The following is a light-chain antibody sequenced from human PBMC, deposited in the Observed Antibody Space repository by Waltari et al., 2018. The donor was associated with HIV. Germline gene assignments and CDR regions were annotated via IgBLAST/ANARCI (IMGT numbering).Light chain of an antibody. CDR2: GNT. J-gene: IGLJ3*02. CDR1: SSNIGAGYN. V-gene: IGLV1-40*01. Sequence: QSVLTQPPSVSGAPGQRVTISCTGSSSNIGAGYNVHPYQQVPGTAPKLLIYGNTNRPSGVPDRFSGSKSGTSASLAITGLQAEDEADYYCQSYDRSLSGWVFGGGTKLTVL. CDR3: QSYDRSLSGWV.